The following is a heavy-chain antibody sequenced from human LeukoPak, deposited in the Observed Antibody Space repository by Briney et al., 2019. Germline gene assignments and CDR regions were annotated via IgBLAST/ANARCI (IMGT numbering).Heavy chain of an antibody. CDR1: GFTFSSYG. V-gene: IGHV3-33*01. Sequence: GGSLRLSCAASGFTFSSYGMHWVRQAPGKGLEWVAVIWYDGSNKYYADSVKGRFTISRDNSKNTLYLQMNSLRAEDTAVYYCARDLNPDDDYGDGEYFQHWGQGTLVTVSS. D-gene: IGHD4-17*01. CDR2: IWYDGSNK. J-gene: IGHJ1*01. CDR3: ARDLNPDDDYGDGEYFQH.